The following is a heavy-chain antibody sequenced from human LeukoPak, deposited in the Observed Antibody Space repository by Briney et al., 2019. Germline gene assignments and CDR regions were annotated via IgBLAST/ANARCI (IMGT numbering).Heavy chain of an antibody. J-gene: IGHJ5*02. Sequence: ASVKVSCKASGYTFTSYAMHWVRQAPGQRLEWMGWINAGNGNTKYSQKFQGRVTITRDTSASTAYMELSSLRSEDTAVYYCARDIQGAYDFWSGYYVNWFDPWGQGTLVTVSS. CDR1: GYTFTSYA. CDR2: INAGNGNT. D-gene: IGHD3-3*01. CDR3: ARDIQGAYDFWSGYYVNWFDP. V-gene: IGHV1-3*01.